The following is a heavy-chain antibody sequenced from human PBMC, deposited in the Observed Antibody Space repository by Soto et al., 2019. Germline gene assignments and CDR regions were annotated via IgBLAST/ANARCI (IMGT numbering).Heavy chain of an antibody. D-gene: IGHD5-18*01. CDR1: GFTFSSYG. Sequence: QVQLVESGGGVVQPGRSLRLSCAASGFTFSSYGMHWVRQAPGKELEWVAVISYDGSNKYYADSVKGRFTISRDKSKNTLYLQMNSVRAEDTAVYYCAKDGSGYSYGYIAYWGQGTLVTVSS. V-gene: IGHV3-30*18. J-gene: IGHJ4*02. CDR3: AKDGSGYSYGYIAY. CDR2: ISYDGSNK.